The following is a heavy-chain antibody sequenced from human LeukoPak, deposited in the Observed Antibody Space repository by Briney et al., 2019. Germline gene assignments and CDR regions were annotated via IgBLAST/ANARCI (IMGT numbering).Heavy chain of an antibody. CDR3: AREGPGRRDGYNYIDY. CDR1: GGSISSGGYY. CDR2: IYYSGST. D-gene: IGHD5-24*01. J-gene: IGHJ4*02. V-gene: IGHV4-31*01. Sequence: SETLSLTCTVSGGSISSGGYYWSWIRQHPGKGLEWIGYIYYSGSTYYNPSLKSLVTLSVDTSKNQFSLKLSSVTAADTAVYYCAREGPGRRDGYNYIDYWGQGTLVTVSS.